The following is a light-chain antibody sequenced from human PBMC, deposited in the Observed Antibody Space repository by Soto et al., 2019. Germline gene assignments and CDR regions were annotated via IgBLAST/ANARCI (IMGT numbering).Light chain of an antibody. CDR2: DAS. Sequence: DIQMTQSPSTLSASVGDRVTITCRASQSISSWLAWYQQKPGKAPKFLIYDASNLQSGVPSRFSGGGSGTDVTITISSLKPEDCETYYCQQSYSTPRTFGQGTKVDIK. CDR1: QSISSW. CDR3: QQSYSTPRT. J-gene: IGKJ1*01. V-gene: IGKV1-39*01.